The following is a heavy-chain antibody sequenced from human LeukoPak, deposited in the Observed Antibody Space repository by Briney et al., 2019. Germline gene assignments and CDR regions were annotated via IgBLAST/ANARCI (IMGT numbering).Heavy chain of an antibody. D-gene: IGHD1-26*01. CDR3: ARGGSYYGYFDY. V-gene: IGHV4-59*01. Sequence: SETLSLTCTVSGGSISSYYWSWIRQPPGKGLEWIGYIYYSGSTNYNPSLKSRVTISIDASKNQFSLKLSSVTAADTAVYYCARGGSYYGYFDYWGQGTLVTVSS. CDR2: IYYSGST. CDR1: GGSISSYY. J-gene: IGHJ4*02.